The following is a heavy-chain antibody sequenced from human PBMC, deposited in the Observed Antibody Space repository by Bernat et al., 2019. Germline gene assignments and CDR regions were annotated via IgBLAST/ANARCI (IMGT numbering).Heavy chain of an antibody. D-gene: IGHD6-13*01. Sequence: QVQLVQSVAEVKKPGAAVKVSCKASGYTFTSYEINWVRQSTGQGLEWMGWMNPNSGNRGNSQKFQGRVTMTRNTSKSRAYMELSSMRSEDTAVYYCARRRAAGGTTLGYWGQGTLVTVSS. CDR1: GYTFTSYE. V-gene: IGHV1-8*01. J-gene: IGHJ4*02. CDR3: ARRRAAGGTTLGY. CDR2: MNPNSGNR.